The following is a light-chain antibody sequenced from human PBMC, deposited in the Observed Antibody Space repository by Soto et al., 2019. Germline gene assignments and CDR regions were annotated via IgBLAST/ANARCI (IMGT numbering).Light chain of an antibody. CDR2: EVR. V-gene: IGLV2-18*02. CDR1: SSDIGAYNR. Sequence: QSVLTQPPSVSGSPGQSVTISCTGTSSDIGAYNRVSWYQQPPGTATKLMIYEVRDRTSGVPARFSGSKSGNTASLTISVLQAEDEADYYCSSYTSSNTVIFGGGTKVTVL. J-gene: IGLJ2*01. CDR3: SSYTSSNTVI.